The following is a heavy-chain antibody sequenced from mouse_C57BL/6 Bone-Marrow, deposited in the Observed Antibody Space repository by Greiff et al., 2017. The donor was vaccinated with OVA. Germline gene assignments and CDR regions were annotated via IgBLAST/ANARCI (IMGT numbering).Heavy chain of an antibody. J-gene: IGHJ4*01. D-gene: IGHD2-1*01. V-gene: IGHV1-72*01. CDR3: ATPLYGKKGYYAMDY. CDR2: IDPNSGGT. Sequence: VQLQQPGAELVKPGASVKLSCKASGYTFTSYWMHWVKQRPGRGLEWIGRIDPNSGGTKYNEKFKSKATLTVDKPSSTAYMQLSILTSEDSAVYYCATPLYGKKGYYAMDYWGQGTSVTVSS. CDR1: GYTFTSYW.